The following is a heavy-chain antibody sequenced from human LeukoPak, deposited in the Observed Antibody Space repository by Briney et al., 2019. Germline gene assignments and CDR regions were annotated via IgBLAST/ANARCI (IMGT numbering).Heavy chain of an antibody. CDR3: ARKDGDI. CDR1: GASVSSYF. D-gene: IGHD5-24*01. Sequence: SETLSLTCTVSGASVSSYFWIWIRQSAGRRLEWIGRIDASGSTNFNPSLESRVTMSVDSSKNQFYLRLSSVTAADTALYYCARKDGDIWGQGTMVTVSS. CDR2: IDASGST. J-gene: IGHJ3*02. V-gene: IGHV4-4*07.